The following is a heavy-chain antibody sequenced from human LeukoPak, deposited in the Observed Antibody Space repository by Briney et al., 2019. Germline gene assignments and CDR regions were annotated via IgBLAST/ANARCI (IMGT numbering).Heavy chain of an antibody. Sequence: GGSLRLSCAVSGFTFSKFRMSWVRQAPGRGLGWVANIHLEGNEKYHVESVKGRFTISRDNTKNLLFLQMNDLRVEDTAVYYCARGDDFSGDHWGQGTLVTVSS. D-gene: IGHD1-1*01. V-gene: IGHV3-7*04. J-gene: IGHJ4*02. CDR3: ARGDDFSGDH. CDR1: GFTFSKFR. CDR2: IHLEGNEK.